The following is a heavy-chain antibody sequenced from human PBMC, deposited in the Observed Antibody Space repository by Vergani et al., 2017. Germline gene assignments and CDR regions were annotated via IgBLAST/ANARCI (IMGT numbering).Heavy chain of an antibody. V-gene: IGHV1-69*09. CDR1: GGTFSSYT. D-gene: IGHD3-10*01. CDR3: ARFNGDHQNYYYYGMDV. Sequence: QVQLVQSGAEVKKPGSSVKVSCKASGGTFSSYTISWVRQAPGQGLEWMGRIIPILGIANYAQKFQGRVTITADKSTSTAYMELSSLRSEDTAVYYCARFNGDHQNYYYYGMDVWGQGTTVTVSS. CDR2: IIPILGIA. J-gene: IGHJ6*02.